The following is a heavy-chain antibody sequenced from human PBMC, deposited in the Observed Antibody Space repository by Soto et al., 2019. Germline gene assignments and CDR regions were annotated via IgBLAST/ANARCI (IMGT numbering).Heavy chain of an antibody. D-gene: IGHD1-26*01. CDR2: ISYDGSNK. J-gene: IGHJ4*02. V-gene: IGHV3-30-3*01. CDR3: ARVKADSGSFGIDY. Sequence: GGSLRLSCAASGFTFSSYAMHWVRQAPGKGLEWVAVISYDGSNKYYADSVKGRFTISRDNSKNTLYLQMNSLRAEETVVYYCARVKADSGSFGIDYWGQGTLVTVSS. CDR1: GFTFSSYA.